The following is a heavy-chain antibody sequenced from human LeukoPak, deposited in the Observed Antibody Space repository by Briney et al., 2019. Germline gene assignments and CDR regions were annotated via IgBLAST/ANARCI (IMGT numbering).Heavy chain of an antibody. V-gene: IGHV3-21*01. CDR2: ISSSSKYI. Sequence: GGSLRLSCVASGFAFSDDSMNWVRQPPGKGLEWVSSISSSSKYIYYADSVKGRFTISRDNARNSLFLQMNNLRVDDSAVYYCAREYTAMAYDYWGQGNLVTVSS. D-gene: IGHD5-18*01. CDR1: GFAFSDDS. J-gene: IGHJ4*02. CDR3: AREYTAMAYDY.